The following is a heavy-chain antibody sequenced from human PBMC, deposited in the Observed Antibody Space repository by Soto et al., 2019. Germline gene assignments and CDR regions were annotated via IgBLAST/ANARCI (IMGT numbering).Heavy chain of an antibody. CDR3: TRASSLDFDF. V-gene: IGHV3-49*04. J-gene: IGHJ4*02. CDR2: IRRNAYGGTT. D-gene: IGHD3-16*01. CDR1: GFTFGDYA. Sequence: SLRLSCTTSGFTFGDYALSGVRQAPGKGLEWVGFIRRNAYGGTTDYAASVKGRFTISRDDSKSIAYLQMNSLRTEDTALYYCTRASSLDFDFWSEGTLVTLCS.